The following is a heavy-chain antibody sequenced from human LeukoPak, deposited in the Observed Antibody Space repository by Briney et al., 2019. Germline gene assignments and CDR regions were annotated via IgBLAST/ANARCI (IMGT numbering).Heavy chain of an antibody. Sequence: GGSLRLSCAASGFTVSSKYMSWVRQAPGKGPEWVSFISDSGGITYYADSVKGRFTISRDNSKNTLYLQMNSLRAEDTAVYYCAKNTQYSGYYDCWGQGTLVAVSS. CDR1: GFTVSSKY. J-gene: IGHJ4*02. CDR2: ISDSGGIT. D-gene: IGHD6-6*01. CDR3: AKNTQYSGYYDC. V-gene: IGHV3-23*01.